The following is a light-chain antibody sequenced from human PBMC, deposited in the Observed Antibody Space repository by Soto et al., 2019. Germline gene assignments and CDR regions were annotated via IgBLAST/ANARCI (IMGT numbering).Light chain of an antibody. CDR2: GAS. CDR1: QSVSSSY. CDR3: QQYDNWPIT. V-gene: IGKV3-20*01. Sequence: EIVLTQSPGTLSLSTGERDTLSCRASQSVSSSYLAWYQQKPGQAPRLLIYGASSRATGIPDRFSGSGSGTDFTLTISRLEPEDFAVYYCQQYDNWPITFGQGTRLEI. J-gene: IGKJ5*01.